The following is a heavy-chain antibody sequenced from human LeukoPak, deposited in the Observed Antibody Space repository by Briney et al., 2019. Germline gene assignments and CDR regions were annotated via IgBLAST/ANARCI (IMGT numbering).Heavy chain of an antibody. CDR2: ISWNSGSI. J-gene: IGHJ4*02. V-gene: IGHV3-9*01. Sequence: PGGSLRLSCAASGFTFDDYAMHWVRQAPGKGLEWVSGISWNSGSIGYADSVKGRFTISRDNAKNSLYLQMNSLRAEDTALYYCAKGAYGSGSYFDYWGQGTLVTVSS. CDR1: GFTFDDYA. CDR3: AKGAYGSGSYFDY. D-gene: IGHD3-10*01.